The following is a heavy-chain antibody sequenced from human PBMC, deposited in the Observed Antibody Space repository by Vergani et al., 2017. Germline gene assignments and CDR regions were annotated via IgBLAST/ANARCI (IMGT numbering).Heavy chain of an antibody. CDR1: GITFWKFG. CDR3: ARELVAGTKEIDY. V-gene: IGHV3-9*01. Sequence: EVDLVESGGGLAQPGGSLRLSCEASGITFWKFGMHWVRQGPGKGLEWVSGISWNSGAVDYADSVRGRFTISRDNVRNLVFLEMHDLRVADTAVYYCARELVAGTKEIDYWGQGTLVTVSS. J-gene: IGHJ4*02. CDR2: ISWNSGAV. D-gene: IGHD6-19*01.